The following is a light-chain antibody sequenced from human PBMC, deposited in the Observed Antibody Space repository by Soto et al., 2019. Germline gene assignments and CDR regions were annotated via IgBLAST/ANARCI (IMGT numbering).Light chain of an antibody. Sequence: DIQLTQSPSFLSASVGDRVIITCRASQVINSYLAWYQQKPGKVPKLLIYAASTLQSGVPSRFSGSGSGTEFTLTISSLQPEDFAAYYCQQLNSYPHTFGGGTKVEIK. V-gene: IGKV1-9*01. CDR2: AAS. CDR3: QQLNSYPHT. J-gene: IGKJ4*01. CDR1: QVINSY.